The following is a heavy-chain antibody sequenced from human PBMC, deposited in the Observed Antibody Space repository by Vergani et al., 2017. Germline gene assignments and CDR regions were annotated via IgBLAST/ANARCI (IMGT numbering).Heavy chain of an antibody. D-gene: IGHD3-16*01. CDR1: GFTLSNYD. CDR3: AKHFRGWGIDY. V-gene: IGHV3-30*02. CDR2: IQFDGSNQ. J-gene: IGHJ4*02. Sequence: QVQLVESGGGVVQRGGSLRLSCATSGFTLSNYDMQWIRQGPGKGLEFVAFIQFDGSNQYYADSVKGRFTLSRDFSKNTLSLQMNSLRTDDTATDYCAKHFRGWGIDYWGQGTQVIVSS.